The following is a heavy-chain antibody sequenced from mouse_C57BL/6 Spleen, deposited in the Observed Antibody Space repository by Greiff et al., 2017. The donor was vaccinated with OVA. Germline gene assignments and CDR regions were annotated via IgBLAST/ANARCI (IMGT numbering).Heavy chain of an antibody. D-gene: IGHD2-1*01. V-gene: IGHV3-6*01. CDR1: GYSITSGYY. CDR3: ARDDGNYPYAMDY. CDR2: ISYDGSN. Sequence: EVQLQESGPGLVKPSQSLSLTCSVTGYSITSGYYWNWIRQFPGNKLEWMGYISYDGSNNYNPSLKNRISITRDTSKNQFFLKLNSVTTEDTATYYCARDDGNYPYAMDYWGQGTSVTVSS. J-gene: IGHJ4*01.